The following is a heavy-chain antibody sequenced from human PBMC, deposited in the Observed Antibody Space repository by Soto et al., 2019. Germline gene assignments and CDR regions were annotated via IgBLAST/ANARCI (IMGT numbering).Heavy chain of an antibody. V-gene: IGHV3-74*01. D-gene: IGHD4-17*01. CDR1: GFTFTNYW. Sequence: EVQLVESGGGLVQPGESLRLSCSASGFTFTNYWMHWVRQAPGKGLVWVSRINAEGTTTNYAYSVKGRFTTSRDNAKNTLYLQMNSLGGEDTAVYYCACSARGLYGDYNWGQGPLVTVSS. CDR2: INAEGTTT. J-gene: IGHJ4*02. CDR3: ACSARGLYGDYN.